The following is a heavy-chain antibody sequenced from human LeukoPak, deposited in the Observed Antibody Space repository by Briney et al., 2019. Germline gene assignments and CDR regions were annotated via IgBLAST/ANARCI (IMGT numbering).Heavy chain of an antibody. CDR3: ARGSEYFGSGTYDYFDY. CDR1: GYTFTDYS. J-gene: IGHJ4*02. D-gene: IGHD3-10*01. Sequence: ASVKVSCKASGYTFTDYSIHWVRQAPGQGLEGMGWINPNSGGTNYAQKFQDRVTMTRDTSIDTAYMELSRLRSDDTAVFYCARGSEYFGSGTYDYFDYWGEGTLVTVSS. V-gene: IGHV1-2*02. CDR2: INPNSGGT.